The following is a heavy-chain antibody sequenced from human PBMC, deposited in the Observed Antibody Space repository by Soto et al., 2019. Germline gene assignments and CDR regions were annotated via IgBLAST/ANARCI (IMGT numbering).Heavy chain of an antibody. CDR3: ARGGASSWYDWFDP. D-gene: IGHD6-13*01. V-gene: IGHV4-59*01. CDR2: ISDSGNS. J-gene: IGHJ5*02. CDR1: GGSISSFY. Sequence: SETLSLTCSVSGGSISSFYWSWVRQPPGKGLESIGYISDSGNSNYNPSLKSRVTISVDTSKNQVSLNLKNVSAADTVVYFCARGGASSWYDWFDPWGQGILVTVDS.